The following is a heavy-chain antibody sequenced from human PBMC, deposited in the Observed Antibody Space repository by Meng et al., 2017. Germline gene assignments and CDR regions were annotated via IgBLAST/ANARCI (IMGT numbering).Heavy chain of an antibody. V-gene: IGHV1-2*06. D-gene: IGHD6-13*01. Sequence: QGQLVQSGAEVKKPGASVKVACKPSGYNFPDYYIHWVRQAPGQGLEWMGRIDPKNGDTHYEQKFQGRVTMTGDTSISTAYMDLSGLRSDDTAVYYCARDEDISAAGKLFGDYWGQGTLVTVSS. CDR1: GYNFPDYY. J-gene: IGHJ4*02. CDR2: IDPKNGDT. CDR3: ARDEDISAAGKLFGDY.